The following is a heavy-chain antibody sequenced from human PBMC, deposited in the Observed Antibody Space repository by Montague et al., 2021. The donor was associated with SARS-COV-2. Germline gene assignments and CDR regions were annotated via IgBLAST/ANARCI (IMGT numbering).Heavy chain of an antibody. J-gene: IGHJ6*02. D-gene: IGHD1-1*01. CDR3: AKVNERERAIYYYGMDV. V-gene: IGHV3-23*03. CDR2: IYSDGRT. Sequence: SLRLSCAATGFSFNTHVVTWVRQSPGKGLEWVAIIYSDGRTYYRDSVKGRFTISTGSSKTTLYVQMNNLRPEDTAVYYCAKVNERERAIYYYGMDVWGQGTTVTVS. CDR1: GFSFNTHV.